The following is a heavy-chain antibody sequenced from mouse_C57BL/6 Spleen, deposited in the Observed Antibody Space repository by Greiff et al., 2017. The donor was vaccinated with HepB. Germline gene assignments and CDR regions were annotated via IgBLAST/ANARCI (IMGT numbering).Heavy chain of an antibody. CDR3: ARFEVTTGFAY. D-gene: IGHD2-2*01. J-gene: IGHJ3*01. CDR2: ISYDGSN. Sequence: EVQLQESGPGLVKPSQSLSLTCSVTGYSITSGYYWNWIRQFPGNKLEWMGYISYDGSNNYNPSLKNRISITRDTSKNQFFLKLNSVTTEDTATYYCARFEVTTGFAYWGQGTLVTVSA. V-gene: IGHV3-6*01. CDR1: GYSITSGYY.